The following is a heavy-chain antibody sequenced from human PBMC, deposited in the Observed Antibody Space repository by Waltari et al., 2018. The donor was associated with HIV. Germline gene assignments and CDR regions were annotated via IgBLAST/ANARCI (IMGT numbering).Heavy chain of an antibody. CDR3: ATEGVQLWLLGDYYGMDV. CDR1: GYTLTELS. V-gene: IGHV1-24*01. CDR2: FDPEDGET. D-gene: IGHD5-18*01. J-gene: IGHJ6*02. Sequence: QVQLVQSGAEVKKPGASVKVSCKVSGYTLTELSMHWVRQAPGKGLEWMGGFDPEDGETIYAQKFQGRVTMTEDTSTDTAYMELSSLRSEDTAVYYCATEGVQLWLLGDYYGMDVWGQGTTVTVSS.